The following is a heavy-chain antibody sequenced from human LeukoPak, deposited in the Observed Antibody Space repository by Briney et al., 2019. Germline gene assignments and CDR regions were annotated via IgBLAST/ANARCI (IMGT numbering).Heavy chain of an antibody. J-gene: IGHJ5*02. CDR1: GGSISSYY. CDR3: ARLARRPNWFDP. V-gene: IGHV4-59*01. D-gene: IGHD3-3*02. CDR2: IYYSGST. Sequence: SETLSLTCTDSGGSISSYYWSWIRQPPGKGLEWIGYIYYSGSTNYNPSLKSRVTISVDTSKNQFSLKLSSVTAADTAVYYCARLARRPNWFDPWGQGTLVTVSS.